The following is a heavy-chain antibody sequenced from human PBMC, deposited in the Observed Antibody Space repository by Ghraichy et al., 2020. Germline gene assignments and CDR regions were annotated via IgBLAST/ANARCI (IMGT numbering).Heavy chain of an antibody. J-gene: IGHJ5*02. CDR1: GYTFTSYD. Sequence: ASVKVSCKASGYTFTSYDINWVRQATGQGLEWMGWMNPNSGNTGYAQKFQGRVTMTRNTSISTAYMELSSLRSEDTAVYYCARGILVPYDFWSGYYRRHTTQGGYNWFDPWGQGTLVTVSS. CDR2: MNPNSGNT. D-gene: IGHD3-3*01. V-gene: IGHV1-8*01. CDR3: ARGILVPYDFWSGYYRRHTTQGGYNWFDP.